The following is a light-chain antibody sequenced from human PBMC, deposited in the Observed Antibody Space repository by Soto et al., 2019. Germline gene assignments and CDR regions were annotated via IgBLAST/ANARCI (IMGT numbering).Light chain of an antibody. CDR2: SNN. V-gene: IGLV1-44*01. CDR1: SSNIGSNT. CDR3: AAWDDSLNRV. J-gene: IGLJ1*01. Sequence: QSLLTQPPSASGTPGQRVTISCSGSSSNIGSNTVNWYQQLPGTAPKLLIYSNNQRPSGVPDRFSGSKSGTSASLAISGLQSEDEADYYCAAWDDSLNRVFGTGTKVTVL.